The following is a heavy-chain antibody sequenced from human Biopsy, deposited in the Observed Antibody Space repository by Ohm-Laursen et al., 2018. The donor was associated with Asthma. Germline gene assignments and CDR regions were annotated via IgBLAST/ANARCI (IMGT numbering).Heavy chain of an antibody. CDR2: IKPFGGSS. CDR3: AREATSGEVPFGYFYALDV. V-gene: IGHV1-46*01. J-gene: IGHJ6*04. CDR1: GYTFTSYY. Sequence: ASVKVSCKASGYTFTSYYMHWVRQAPGHGLEWMGMIKPFGGSSNFAQKFQGRLTMTRDTSTRTVYMELSSLRSEDTAVYYCAREATSGEVPFGYFYALDVWGEGTTVTVSS. D-gene: IGHD2-2*01.